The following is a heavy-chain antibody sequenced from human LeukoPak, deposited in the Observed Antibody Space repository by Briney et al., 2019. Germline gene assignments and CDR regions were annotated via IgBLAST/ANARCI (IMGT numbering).Heavy chain of an antibody. CDR1: GGTFSSYA. Sequence: ASVKVSCKASGGTFSSYAISWVRQAPGQGLEWMGRINPNSGGTSYAQKFQGRVTMTRDTSISTAYMELSRLRSDDTAVYYCARDRSGYYLNSIDYWGQGTLVTVSS. CDR2: INPNSGGT. CDR3: ARDRSGYYLNSIDY. D-gene: IGHD3-3*01. V-gene: IGHV1-2*06. J-gene: IGHJ4*02.